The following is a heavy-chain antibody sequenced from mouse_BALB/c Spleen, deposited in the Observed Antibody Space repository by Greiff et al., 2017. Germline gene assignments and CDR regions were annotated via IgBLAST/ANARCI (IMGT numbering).Heavy chain of an antibody. V-gene: IGHV1-9*01. CDR1: GYTFSSYW. CDR3: ARDDGYYGAMDY. Sequence: VHLVESGAELMKPGASVKISCKATGYTFSSYWIEWVKQRPGHGLEWIGEILPGSGSTNYNEKFKGKATFTADTSSNTAYMQLSSLTSEDSAVYYCARDDGYYGAMDYWGQGTSVTVSS. CDR2: ILPGSGST. J-gene: IGHJ4*01. D-gene: IGHD2-3*01.